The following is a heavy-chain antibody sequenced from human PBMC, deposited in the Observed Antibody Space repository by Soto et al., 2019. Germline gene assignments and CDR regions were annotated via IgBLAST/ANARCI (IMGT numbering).Heavy chain of an antibody. D-gene: IGHD3-22*01. CDR3: ARDPLYYDSSGYSWDDAFDI. CDR1: GGSLSSSAYS. Sequence: ASETLSLTCAVSGGSLSSSAYSWSWIRQTPGKGLEWIGFIYQSGSTYYNPSLKSRVTLSLDRPKNQISLKLTSVTAADTAVHYCARDPLYYDSSGYSWDDAFDIWGQGTMVTVSS. J-gene: IGHJ3*02. V-gene: IGHV4-30-2*01. CDR2: IYQSGST.